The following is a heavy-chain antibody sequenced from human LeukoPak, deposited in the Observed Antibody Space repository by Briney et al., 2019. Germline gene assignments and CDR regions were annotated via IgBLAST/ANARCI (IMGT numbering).Heavy chain of an antibody. Sequence: SETLSLTCTVSGGSISSSSYYWGWIRQPPGKGLEWIGSIYYSGSTYYNPSLKSRVTISVDTSKNQFSLKLSSVTAADTAVYYCARGGRRWIQLWLDYWGQGTLVTVSS. CDR2: IYYSGST. D-gene: IGHD5-18*01. CDR1: GGSISSSSYY. V-gene: IGHV4-39*07. CDR3: ARGGRRWIQLWLDY. J-gene: IGHJ4*02.